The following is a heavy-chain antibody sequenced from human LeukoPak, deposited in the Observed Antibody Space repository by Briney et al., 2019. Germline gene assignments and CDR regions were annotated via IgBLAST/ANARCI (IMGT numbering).Heavy chain of an antibody. CDR2: INPSGGST. V-gene: IGHV1-46*01. J-gene: IGHJ4*02. Sequence: ASVKVSCKASGYTFTSYYMHWVRQAPGQGLEWMGIINPSGGSTSYAQKFQGRVTMTRDTSTSTVYMELSSLRSEDTAVYYCASVSDYYDSSGTSDYWGQGTLVTVSS. D-gene: IGHD3-22*01. CDR3: ASVSDYYDSSGTSDY. CDR1: GYTFTSYY.